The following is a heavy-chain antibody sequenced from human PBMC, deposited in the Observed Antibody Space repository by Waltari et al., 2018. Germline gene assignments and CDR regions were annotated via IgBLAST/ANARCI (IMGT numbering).Heavy chain of an antibody. V-gene: IGHV4-39*01. J-gene: IGHJ4*02. Sequence: QLQLQESGPGLVKPSETLSLSCPVSGGSITSGGSYWGWIRQPPGKGLEWIGSIFFSGSTYYNPSLKSRLAISVDTSKNQFSLKLSSVTAADTAVYYCARHEGTRTTARAHFDYWGQGTLVAVS. CDR2: IFFSGST. CDR3: ARHEGTRTTARAHFDY. CDR1: GGSITSGGSY. D-gene: IGHD4-17*01.